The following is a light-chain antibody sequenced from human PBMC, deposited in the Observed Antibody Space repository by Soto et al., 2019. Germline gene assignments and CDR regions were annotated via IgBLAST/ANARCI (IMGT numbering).Light chain of an antibody. CDR1: QSVSSSY. Sequence: EIVLTQSPGTLSLPPGERATLSCRASQSVSSSYIAWYQLKPGQAPRLLIYGASSRATGIPDRFSGSGSGTDFTLTISRLEPEDFAVYYCQQYGNSRAFGQGTKVDI. V-gene: IGKV3-20*01. J-gene: IGKJ1*01. CDR3: QQYGNSRA. CDR2: GAS.